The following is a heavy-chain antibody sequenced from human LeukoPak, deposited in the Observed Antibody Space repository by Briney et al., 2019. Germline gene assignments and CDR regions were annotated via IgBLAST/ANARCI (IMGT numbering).Heavy chain of an antibody. D-gene: IGHD3-16*01. Sequence: GASVKVSCKASRYTFTSYDINWVRQATGQGLEWMGWMNPNIGNTGYAQKFQGRVTMTRNTSISTAYMELSSLRSEDTAVYYCARIRRRGGAFDIWGQGTMVTVSS. CDR2: MNPNIGNT. CDR1: RYTFTSYD. V-gene: IGHV1-8*01. J-gene: IGHJ3*02. CDR3: ARIRRRGGAFDI.